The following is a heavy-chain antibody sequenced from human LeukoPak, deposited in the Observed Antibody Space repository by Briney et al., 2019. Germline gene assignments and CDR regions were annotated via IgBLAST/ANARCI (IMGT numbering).Heavy chain of an antibody. D-gene: IGHD1-14*01. J-gene: IGHJ4*02. Sequence: SETLSLTCSVSGGSISSYYRFWIRQPPGKGLEWIEYVFHSGSTNYNPSLKSRVTISVDTSKNQFSLKLSSVTAADTAVYYCASSDIVTGTTYYFDYWGQGTLITVSS. CDR3: ASSDIVTGTTYYFDY. V-gene: IGHV4-59*01. CDR1: GGSISSYY. CDR2: VFHSGST.